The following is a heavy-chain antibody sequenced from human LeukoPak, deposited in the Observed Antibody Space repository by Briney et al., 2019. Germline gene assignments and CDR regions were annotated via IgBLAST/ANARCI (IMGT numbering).Heavy chain of an antibody. CDR3: ARAWSGTQYYFDY. D-gene: IGHD3-3*01. CDR1: GFTVSDSY. V-gene: IGHV3-66*01. Sequence: GGSLRLSCAASGFTVSDSYMSWVRQAPGKGLEWVSVIYSGGSTYYADSVKGRFTISRDTSKNTLYLQMNSLRAEDTAVYYCARAWSGTQYYFDYWGQGTLVAVSS. J-gene: IGHJ4*02. CDR2: IYSGGST.